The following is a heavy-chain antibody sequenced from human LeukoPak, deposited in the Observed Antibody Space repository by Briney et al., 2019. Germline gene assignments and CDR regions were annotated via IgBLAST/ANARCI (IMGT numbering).Heavy chain of an antibody. CDR1: GVSFSGYY. J-gene: IGHJ6*04. V-gene: IGHV4-34*01. D-gene: IGHD6-6*01. CDR3: ARLPRVVRNPSGV. CDR2: INHSGST. Sequence: PSETLSLTCAVYGVSFSGYYWSWIRQPPGKGLEWIGEINHSGSTNYNPSLKSRVTISVDTSKNQFSLKLSSVTAADTAVYYCARLPRVVRNPSGVWGKGTTVTVSS.